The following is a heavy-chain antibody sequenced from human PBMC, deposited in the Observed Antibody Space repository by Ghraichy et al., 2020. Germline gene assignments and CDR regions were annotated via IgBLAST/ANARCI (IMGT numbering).Heavy chain of an antibody. CDR3: ARDLASPYYGMDV. CDR1: GFTFNRHD. Sequence: GGSLRLSCAVSGFTFNRHDMTWVRQAPGKGLEWVSYISSSSTTIYYTDSVKDRFTISRDNAKNSLYLQMNSLRDEDTAVYYCARDLASPYYGMDVWGQGTTVTVSS. V-gene: IGHV3-48*02. CDR2: ISSSSTTI. J-gene: IGHJ6*02.